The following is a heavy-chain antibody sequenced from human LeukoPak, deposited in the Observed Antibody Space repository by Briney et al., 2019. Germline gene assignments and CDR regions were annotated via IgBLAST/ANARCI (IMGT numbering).Heavy chain of an antibody. D-gene: IGHD3-22*01. J-gene: IGHJ4*02. CDR3: ARVAGGYYDY. V-gene: IGHV3-64*01. CDR2: ISSNGGST. Sequence: PGGSLRLSCAASGFTFSNFAMHWVRQAPGKGLEYVSAISSNGGSTYYANSVKGRFTISRDNSKNTLYLQVGSLRAEDMAVYYCARVAGGYYDYWGQGTLVTVSS. CDR1: GFTFSNFA.